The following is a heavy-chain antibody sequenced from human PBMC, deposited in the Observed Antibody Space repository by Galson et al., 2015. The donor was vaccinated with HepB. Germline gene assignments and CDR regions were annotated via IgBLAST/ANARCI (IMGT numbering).Heavy chain of an antibody. D-gene: IGHD3-3*01. Sequence: SVKVSCKASGGTFSSHAISWVRQAPGQGLEWMGGIIPIFGTANYAQKFQGRVTITADESTSTAYMELSSLRSEDTAVYYCARQATIFGVVIIRDNWFDPWGQGTLVTVSS. CDR3: ARQATIFGVVIIRDNWFDP. J-gene: IGHJ5*02. CDR1: GGTFSSHA. CDR2: IIPIFGTA. V-gene: IGHV1-69*13.